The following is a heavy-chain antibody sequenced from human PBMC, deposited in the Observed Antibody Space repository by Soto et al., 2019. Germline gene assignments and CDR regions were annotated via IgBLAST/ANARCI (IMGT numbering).Heavy chain of an antibody. J-gene: IGHJ4*02. CDR2: IYYSGST. CDR3: ARDSGFPAGLFDY. D-gene: IGHD2-2*01. Sequence: QVQLQESGPGLVKPSETLSLTCTVSGGSISSYYWSWIRQPPGKGLEWIGYIYYSGSTNYNPSLKSRVTISVYPSKNRFSLKLSSVTAADTAVYYCARDSGFPAGLFDYWGQGTLVTVSS. V-gene: IGHV4-59*01. CDR1: GGSISSYY.